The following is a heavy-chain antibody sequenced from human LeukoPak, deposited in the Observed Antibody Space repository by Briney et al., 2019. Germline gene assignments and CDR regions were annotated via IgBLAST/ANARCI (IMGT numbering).Heavy chain of an antibody. CDR2: IIPIFGTA. CDR3: ARGVQLPDYYHYYMDV. V-gene: IGHV1-69*01. CDR1: GGTFSSYA. D-gene: IGHD5-18*01. Sequence: ASVKVSCKASGGTFSSYAISWVRQAPGQGLEWMGGIIPIFGTANYAQKFRGRVTITADESTSTAYMELSSLRSEDTAVYYCARGVQLPDYYHYYMDVWGKGTTVTVSS. J-gene: IGHJ6*03.